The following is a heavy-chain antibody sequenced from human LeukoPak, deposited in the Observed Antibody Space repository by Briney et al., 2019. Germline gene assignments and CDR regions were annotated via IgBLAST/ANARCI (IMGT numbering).Heavy chain of an antibody. D-gene: IGHD6-19*01. J-gene: IGHJ4*02. CDR3: AGDTAVAGTSVSG. CDR2: IYYSGST. CDR1: GGSISSSSYY. V-gene: IGHV4-39*01. Sequence: SETLSLTCTVSGGSISSSSYYWGWIRQPPGKGLEWIGSIYYSGSTYYNPSLKSRVTISVDTSKNQFSLKLSSVTAADTAVYYCAGDTAVAGTSVSGWGQGTLVTVSS.